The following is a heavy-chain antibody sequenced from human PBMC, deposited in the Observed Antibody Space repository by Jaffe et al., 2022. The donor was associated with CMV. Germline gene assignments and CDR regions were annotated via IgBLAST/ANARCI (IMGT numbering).Heavy chain of an antibody. Sequence: EVQLVQSGAEVKKPGESLRISCKGSGYSFTSYWISWVRQMPGKGLEWMGRIDPSDSYTNYSPSFQGHVTISADKSISTAYLQWSSLKASDTAMYYCARPRGPSKGIAAAGTGAFDIWGQGTMVTVSS. CDR1: GYSFTSYW. V-gene: IGHV5-10-1*03. CDR2: IDPSDSYT. D-gene: IGHD6-13*01. CDR3: ARPRGPSKGIAAAGTGAFDI. J-gene: IGHJ3*02.